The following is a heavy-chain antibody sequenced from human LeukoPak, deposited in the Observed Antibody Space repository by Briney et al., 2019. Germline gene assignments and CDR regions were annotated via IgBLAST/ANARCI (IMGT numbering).Heavy chain of an antibody. D-gene: IGHD1-26*01. Sequence: GGSLRLSCATSGFTFSSYAMSWVRQAPEKGLEFVSGIYENGGTTYYADSVKGRFSISRDNSKNTLYLHMNTLRAEDTAIYYCAKDRTVGASYWYFDLWGRGTLVTVSS. CDR3: AKDRTVGASYWYFDL. CDR2: IYENGGTT. V-gene: IGHV3-23*01. J-gene: IGHJ2*01. CDR1: GFTFSSYA.